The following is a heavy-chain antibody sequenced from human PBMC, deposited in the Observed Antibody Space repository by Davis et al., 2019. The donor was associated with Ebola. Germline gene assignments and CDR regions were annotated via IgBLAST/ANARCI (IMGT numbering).Heavy chain of an antibody. D-gene: IGHD1-26*01. J-gene: IGHJ3*02. Sequence: GGSLRLSCAASGLTVSSTYMNWVRQAPGKGLEWVSVLYSGGSAYYADSVRGRFTISRDNSKNTLYLQMNGLRVEDTAIYYCAKDTSNIWFDIWGQGTNVTVSS. CDR1: GLTVSSTY. CDR3: AKDTSNIWFDI. V-gene: IGHV3-66*01. CDR2: LYSGGSA.